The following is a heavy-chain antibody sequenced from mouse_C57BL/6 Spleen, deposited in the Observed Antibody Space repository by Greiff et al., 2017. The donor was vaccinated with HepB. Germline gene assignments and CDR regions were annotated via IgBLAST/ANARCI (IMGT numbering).Heavy chain of an antibody. J-gene: IGHJ2*01. V-gene: IGHV1-76*01. CDR3: AREGTTVVAGFDY. D-gene: IGHD1-1*01. CDR1: GYTFTDYY. CDR2: IYPGSGNT. Sequence: QVQLKESGAELVRPGASVKLSCKASGYTFTDYYINWVKQRPGQGLEWIARIYPGSGNTYYNEKFKGKATLTAEKSSSTAYMQLSSLTSEDSAVYFCAREGTTVVAGFDYWGQGTTLTVSS.